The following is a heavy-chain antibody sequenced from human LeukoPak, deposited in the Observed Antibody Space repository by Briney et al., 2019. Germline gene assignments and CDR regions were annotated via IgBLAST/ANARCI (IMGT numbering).Heavy chain of an antibody. J-gene: IGHJ4*02. CDR3: ARGHLSHDIVAVTATFFDY. Sequence: PSETLSLTCAVYGGSFSGYYWSWVRQPPGKGLEWIGEINHSGSTKYYPSFESRVTISVDTSNDQFSLKLSSVTTADTAEYYCARGHLSHDIVAVTATFFDYWGQGTLVTVSS. CDR1: GGSFSGYY. D-gene: IGHD2-21*02. V-gene: IGHV4-34*01. CDR2: INHSGST.